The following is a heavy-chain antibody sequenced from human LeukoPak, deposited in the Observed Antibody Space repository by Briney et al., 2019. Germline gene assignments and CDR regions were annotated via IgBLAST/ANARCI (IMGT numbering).Heavy chain of an antibody. CDR1: GGSISSSSYY. J-gene: IGHJ4*02. Sequence: SETLSLTCTVSGGSISSSSYYWGWIRQPPGKGLEWIGSSYYSGSTYYNPSLKSRVTISVDTSKNQFSLKLSSVTAADTAVYYCARGRSYYDSSGYLPVDWGQGTLVTVSS. V-gene: IGHV4-39*07. D-gene: IGHD3-22*01. CDR2: SYYSGST. CDR3: ARGRSYYDSSGYLPVD.